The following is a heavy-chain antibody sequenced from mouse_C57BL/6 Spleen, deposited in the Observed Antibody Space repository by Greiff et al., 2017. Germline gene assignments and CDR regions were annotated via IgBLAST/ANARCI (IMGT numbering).Heavy chain of an antibody. D-gene: IGHD2-3*01. V-gene: IGHV1-39*01. J-gene: IGHJ2*01. Sequence: EVKLLQSGPALVKPGASVKISCTASGYSFTDYNMNWVKQSNGKSLEWIGVIKHNYGTTSDTQKFNGKATLTVYQSSSTAYMQSNSLTSEDSAGYYCHDGGYYVDDWGQGTTLTVSS. CDR1: GYSFTDYN. CDR2: IKHNYGTT. CDR3: HDGGYYVDD.